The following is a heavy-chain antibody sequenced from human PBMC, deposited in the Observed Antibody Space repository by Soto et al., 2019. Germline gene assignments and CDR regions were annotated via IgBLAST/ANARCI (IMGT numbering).Heavy chain of an antibody. CDR1: GGTFRSYS. Sequence: QVQLVQSGAEVKKPGSSVNVSCKASGGTFRSYSISWVRQAPGQGLEWMGGIIPIFDITNYAQKFKGRVTITADESTSTAYMELSSLGSDDTAVYYCARPDEGGYSSNHHYYYALDVWGQGTTVTV. CDR3: ARPDEGGYSSNHHYYYALDV. CDR2: IIPIFDIT. V-gene: IGHV1-69*01. D-gene: IGHD3-22*01. J-gene: IGHJ6*02.